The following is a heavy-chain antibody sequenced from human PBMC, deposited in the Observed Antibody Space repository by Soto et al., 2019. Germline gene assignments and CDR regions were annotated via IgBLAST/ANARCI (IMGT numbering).Heavy chain of an antibody. CDR3: AARSSCYPY. CDR2: ISSSGGGT. J-gene: IGHJ4*02. CDR1: GFTLSSDA. D-gene: IGHD3-22*01. V-gene: IGHV3-23*01. Sequence: EVQLLESGGGLVQPGGSLRLSCAASGFTLSSDAMSWVRQAPGKGLEWVSLISSSGGGTYYADSVNGRFTISRDSSRNMLYLQMNSLRPEDTATYDCAARSSCYPYWGQGTLVTVSS.